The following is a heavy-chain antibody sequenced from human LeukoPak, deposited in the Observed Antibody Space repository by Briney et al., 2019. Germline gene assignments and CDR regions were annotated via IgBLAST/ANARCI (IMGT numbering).Heavy chain of an antibody. CDR2: ISGAGGTT. CDR3: AKAAGSTSAYYFDY. D-gene: IGHD2-2*01. Sequence: GGSLRLSCSASGFTFRNFAMSWVRQAPGKGLEWVSGISGAGGTTYHADSVKDRSTISRDNSKNTLYLQLNSLRAEDTAVYFCAKAAGSTSAYYFDYWGQGTLVTVSS. V-gene: IGHV3-23*01. CDR1: GFTFRNFA. J-gene: IGHJ4*02.